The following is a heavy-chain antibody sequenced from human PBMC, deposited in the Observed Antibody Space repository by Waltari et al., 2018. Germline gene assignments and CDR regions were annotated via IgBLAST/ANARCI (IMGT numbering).Heavy chain of an antibody. CDR2: IKHDASES. CDR1: GFTFSNSW. CDR3: SVSLNY. V-gene: IGHV3-7*01. Sequence: EVQLVESGGGLVQPGGSLRLSCAASGFTFSNSWMDWVRQAPGKGLEWVANIKHDASESHYVVSVKGRFTISRDNAQNLLYLQMNSLRAGDTAVYYCSVSLNYWGQGTLVTVSS. J-gene: IGHJ4*02.